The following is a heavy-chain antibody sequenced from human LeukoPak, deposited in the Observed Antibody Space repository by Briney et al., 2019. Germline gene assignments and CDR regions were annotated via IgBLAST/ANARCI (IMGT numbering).Heavy chain of an antibody. Sequence: GGSLRLSRAASGFTFSNYAMSWVRQAPGKGLEWVSAISGSGGSTYYTDSVKGRFTISRDNSKNTLYLQMNSLRAEDTAVYYCAKDPSGSYFPNWFGPWGQGTLVTVSS. CDR1: GFTFSNYA. J-gene: IGHJ5*02. D-gene: IGHD1-26*01. CDR2: ISGSGGST. V-gene: IGHV3-23*01. CDR3: AKDPSGSYFPNWFGP.